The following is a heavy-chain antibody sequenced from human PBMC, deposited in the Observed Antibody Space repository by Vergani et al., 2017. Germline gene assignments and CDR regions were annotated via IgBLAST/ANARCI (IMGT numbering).Heavy chain of an antibody. D-gene: IGHD3-9*01. CDR3: ARASGFSSAVGTRLGMDV. Sequence: QLQLQESGPGLVRPSETLSLTCSVSGGSINSPVYYWAWIRQTPGKGLEWIGSIYYTGPTYYNPSLKSRVTVSVDMSDNHFSLRRPSVTSADSALYYCARASGFSSAVGTRLGMDVRGQGTTVIVSS. CDR2: IYYTGPT. V-gene: IGHV4-39*02. CDR1: GGSINSPVYY. J-gene: IGHJ6*02.